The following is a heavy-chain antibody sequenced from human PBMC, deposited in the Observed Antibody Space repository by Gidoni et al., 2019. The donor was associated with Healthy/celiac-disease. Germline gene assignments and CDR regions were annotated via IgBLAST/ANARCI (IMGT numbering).Heavy chain of an antibody. Sequence: QVQLVESGGGVVQPGRSLRLSCAASGFTFSSYGMHWVRQAPGKGLEWVAVIWYDGSNKYYADSVKGRFTISRDNSKNTLYLQMNSLRAEDTAVYYCASGSYEGYFDYWGQGTLVTVSS. V-gene: IGHV3-33*01. J-gene: IGHJ4*02. CDR1: GFTFSSYG. D-gene: IGHD1-26*01. CDR2: IWYDGSNK. CDR3: ASGSYEGYFDY.